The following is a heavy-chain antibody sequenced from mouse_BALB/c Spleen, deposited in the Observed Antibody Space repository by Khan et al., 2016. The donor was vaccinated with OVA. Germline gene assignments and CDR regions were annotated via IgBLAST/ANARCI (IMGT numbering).Heavy chain of an antibody. Sequence: EVQLQESGGDLVKPGGSLRLSCAASGFTFSTYGMSWVRQPPDKRLEWVATINSDGDYTYYPDTVKGRFTISRNNAENTLYLQMSSLKSEDTAIYYCASHLTGSCAYWGQGTLVTVSS. D-gene: IGHD4-1*01. CDR1: GFTFSTYG. CDR3: ASHLTGSCAY. CDR2: INSDGDYT. J-gene: IGHJ3*01. V-gene: IGHV5-6*01.